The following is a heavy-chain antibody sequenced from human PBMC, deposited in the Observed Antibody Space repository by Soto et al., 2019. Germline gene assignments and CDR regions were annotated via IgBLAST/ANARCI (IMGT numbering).Heavy chain of an antibody. CDR2: ISSSGSTI. CDR1: GFTFSDYY. V-gene: IGHV3-11*01. CDR3: ARGETTVFTNWFDP. Sequence: GGSLRLSCAASGFTFSDYYMSWIRQAPGKGLEWVSYISSSGSTIYYADSVKGRFTISRDNAKNSLYLQMNSLRAEDTAVYYCARGETTVFTNWFDPWGQGTLVTVSS. J-gene: IGHJ5*02. D-gene: IGHD4-4*01.